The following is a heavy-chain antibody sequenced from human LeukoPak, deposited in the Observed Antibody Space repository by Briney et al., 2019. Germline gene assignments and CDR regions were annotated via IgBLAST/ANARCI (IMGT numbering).Heavy chain of an antibody. CDR3: ARAIVVVPANGMDV. CDR2: INHSGST. Sequence: SETLSLTCAVYGGSFSGYYWSWIRQPPGKGLEWIGEINHSGSTNYNPSLKSRVTISVDTSKNQFSLKLSSVTAADTAVYYCARAIVVVPANGMDVWGQGTTVTVSS. V-gene: IGHV4-34*01. J-gene: IGHJ6*02. CDR1: GGSFSGYY. D-gene: IGHD2-2*01.